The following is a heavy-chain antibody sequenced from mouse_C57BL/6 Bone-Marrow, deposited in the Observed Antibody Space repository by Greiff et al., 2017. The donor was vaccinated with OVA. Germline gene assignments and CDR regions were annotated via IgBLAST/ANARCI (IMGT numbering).Heavy chain of an antibody. J-gene: IGHJ1*03. CDR2: IRNKANGYTT. Sequence: EVQLVESGGGLVQPGGSLSLSCAASGFTFTDYYMSWVRQPPGKALEWLGFIRNKANGYTTEYSASVKGRFTISRDNSQSILYLQMNALRAEDSATYYCARSITTVVAHWYFEVWGTGTTVTVSS. CDR3: ARSITTVVAHWYFEV. D-gene: IGHD1-1*01. V-gene: IGHV7-3*01. CDR1: GFTFTDYY.